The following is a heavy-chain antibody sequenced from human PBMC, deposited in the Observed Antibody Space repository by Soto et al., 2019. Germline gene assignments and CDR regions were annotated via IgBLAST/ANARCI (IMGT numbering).Heavy chain of an antibody. D-gene: IGHD3-3*01. J-gene: IGHJ6*02. Sequence: EVQLLESGGGLVQPGGSLRLSCAASGFTFSSYAMSWVRQAPGKGLEWVSAISGSGGSTYYADSVKGRFTISSDNSKNTLYLQMNSLRAEDTAVYYCAKGGGSYYDFWSGYYTLLDYYYYGMDVWGQGTTVTVSS. CDR1: GFTFSSYA. CDR2: ISGSGGST. CDR3: AKGGGSYYDFWSGYYTLLDYYYYGMDV. V-gene: IGHV3-23*01.